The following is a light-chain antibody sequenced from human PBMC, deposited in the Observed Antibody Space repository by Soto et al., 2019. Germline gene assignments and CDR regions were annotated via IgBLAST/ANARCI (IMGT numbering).Light chain of an antibody. CDR1: SSDVGRYNY. Sequence: QSALTQPASVSGSPGQSITISCTGTSSDVGRYNYVSWYQQHPGKAPKLMIYEVTNRPSGVSNRFSGSKSGNTASLTISGLQAEDEADYYCSSYTSSSTRVFGGGTKLPS. V-gene: IGLV2-14*01. CDR3: SSYTSSSTRV. CDR2: EVT. J-gene: IGLJ3*02.